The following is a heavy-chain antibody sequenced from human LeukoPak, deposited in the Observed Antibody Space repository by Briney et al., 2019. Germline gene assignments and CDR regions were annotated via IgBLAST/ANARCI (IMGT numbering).Heavy chain of an antibody. CDR3: ARHDSSGWYYFDY. CDR1: GGSISSYY. J-gene: IGHJ4*02. D-gene: IGHD6-19*01. Sequence: SETLSLTCTVSGGSISSYYWSWIRQPPGKGLEWIGYIYYSGSTNYNPSLKSRVTISVDTSKNQFSLKLSSVTAADTAVCYCARHDSSGWYYFDYWGQGTLVTVSS. CDR2: IYYSGST. V-gene: IGHV4-59*08.